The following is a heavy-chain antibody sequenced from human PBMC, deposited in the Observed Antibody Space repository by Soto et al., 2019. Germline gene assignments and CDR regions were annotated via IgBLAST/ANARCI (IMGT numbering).Heavy chain of an antibody. CDR1: GYTFTSYG. V-gene: IGHV1-69*04. CDR3: AREDVSGGVDY. CDR2: IIPILGIA. J-gene: IGHJ4*02. Sequence: GASVKVSCKASGYTFTSYGISWVRQAPGQGLEWMGRIIPILGIANYAQKFQGRVTITADKSTSTAYMELSSLRSEDTAVYYCAREDVSGGVDYWGQGTLVTVSS.